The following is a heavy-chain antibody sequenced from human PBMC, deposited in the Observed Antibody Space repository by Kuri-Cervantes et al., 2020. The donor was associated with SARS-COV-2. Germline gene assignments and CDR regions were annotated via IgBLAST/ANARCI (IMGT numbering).Heavy chain of an antibody. V-gene: IGHV3-30*03. D-gene: IGHD3-22*01. CDR1: GFSFRTHG. Sequence: GESLKISCAASGFSFRTHGMHWVRRASGRGLEWVAVMSADESYKNYGDSVKGRFTISRDNSKNTLYLQMNSLRAEDTAVYYCARDRPEVVPLYYFNSWGQGTQVTVSS. J-gene: IGHJ4*02. CDR3: ARDRPEVVPLYYFNS. CDR2: MSADESYK.